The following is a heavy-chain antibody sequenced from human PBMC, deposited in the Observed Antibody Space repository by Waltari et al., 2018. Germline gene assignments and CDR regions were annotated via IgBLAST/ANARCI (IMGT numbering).Heavy chain of an antibody. D-gene: IGHD6-13*01. CDR1: GFTFSSYS. Sequence: EVQLVESGGGLVKPGGSLRLSCAASGFTFSSYSMNWVRQAPGKGLDWVSSISSSSSYIYYADSVKGRFTISRDNAKNSLYLQMNSLRAEDTAVYYCARTAAAGTGGSDYWGQGTLVTVSS. V-gene: IGHV3-21*01. J-gene: IGHJ4*02. CDR2: ISSSSSYI. CDR3: ARTAAAGTGGSDY.